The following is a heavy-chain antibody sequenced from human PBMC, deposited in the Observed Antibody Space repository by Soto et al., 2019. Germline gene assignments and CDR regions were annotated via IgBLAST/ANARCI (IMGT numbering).Heavy chain of an antibody. CDR2: IYNSGST. CDR3: AKKNFGSGNYPSLYFDN. CDR1: GSSVRSRNYY. J-gene: IGHJ4*02. Sequence: SETLSLTCTVSGSSVRSRNYYWSWIRQPPGKGLEWIGYIYNSGSTNYNPSLKSRVTILVDTSKNQFSLRLSSVTAADTAVYYCAKKNFGSGNYPSLYFDNWGQGTLVTVSS. V-gene: IGHV4-61*01. D-gene: IGHD3-10*01.